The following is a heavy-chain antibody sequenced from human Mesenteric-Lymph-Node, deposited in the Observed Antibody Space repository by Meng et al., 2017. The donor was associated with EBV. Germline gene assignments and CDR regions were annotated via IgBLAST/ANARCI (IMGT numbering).Heavy chain of an antibody. CDR1: GGSFSGYY. CDR3: ASPWRGSSGYYYGH. CDR2: INHSGST. J-gene: IGHJ4*02. D-gene: IGHD3-22*01. V-gene: IGHV4-34*01. Sequence: QVQLQQWGAGLLKPSEXLSLTCAVYGGSFSGYYWSWIRQPPGTGLDWIGEINHSGSTNYNPSLKSRVTISVDTSKNQFSLKLTSVTAADTAVYYCASPWRGSSGYYYGHWGQGTLVTVAS.